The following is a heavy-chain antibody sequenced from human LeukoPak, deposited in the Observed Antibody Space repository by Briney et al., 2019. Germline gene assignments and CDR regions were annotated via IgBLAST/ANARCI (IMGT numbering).Heavy chain of an antibody. CDR3: ARGTGYPLIG. V-gene: IGHV4-59*12. Sequence: PSETLSLTCAVSGGSISSFYWSWIRQPPGKGLEWIGYVFYTGDTNSNPSLKSRVTISVDTSKNQFSLKLSSVTAADTAVYYCARGTGYPLIGWGQGTLVTVSS. J-gene: IGHJ4*02. CDR1: GGSISSFY. D-gene: IGHD3-22*01. CDR2: VFYTGDT.